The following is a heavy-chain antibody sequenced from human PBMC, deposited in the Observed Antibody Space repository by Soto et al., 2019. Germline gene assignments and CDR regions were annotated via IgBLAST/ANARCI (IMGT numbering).Heavy chain of an antibody. CDR2: IKQDGSEK. D-gene: IGHD3-22*01. Sequence: EVQLVESGGGLVQPGGSLRVSCAASGFSFSSYWMSWVRQAPGKGLEWVANIKQDGSEKYYVDSVKGRFTISRDNPRKSLFLQMNSLRAEDAAVYYCARDKYYYDSGLYRLYDYWGQGTLVTVSS. CDR1: GFSFSSYW. J-gene: IGHJ4*02. V-gene: IGHV3-7*01. CDR3: ARDKYYYDSGLYRLYDY.